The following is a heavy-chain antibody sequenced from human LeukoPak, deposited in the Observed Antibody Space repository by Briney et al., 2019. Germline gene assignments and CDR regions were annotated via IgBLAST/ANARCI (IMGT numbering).Heavy chain of an antibody. Sequence: GGSLRLSCAASGFTFSSYGMHWVRQAPGKGLEWVAVIWYDGSNKYYADSVKGRFTISRDNSKNTLYLQMNSLSAEDTAVYYCAREHSSGWYEYDYWGQGTLVTVSS. CDR1: GFTFSSYG. D-gene: IGHD6-19*01. CDR3: AREHSSGWYEYDY. V-gene: IGHV3-33*01. CDR2: IWYDGSNK. J-gene: IGHJ4*02.